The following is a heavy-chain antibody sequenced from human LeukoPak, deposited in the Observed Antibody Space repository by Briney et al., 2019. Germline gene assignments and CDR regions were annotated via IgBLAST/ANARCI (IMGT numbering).Heavy chain of an antibody. CDR3: ARDRLHYYDSSGYSLLY. Sequence: EASVKVSCKASGYTFTSYGISWVRQAPGQVLEWMGWISAYNGNTNYAQKLQGRVTMTTDTSTSTAYMELRSLRSDDTAVYYCARDRLHYYDSSGYSLLYWGQGTLVTVSS. D-gene: IGHD3-22*01. V-gene: IGHV1-18*01. J-gene: IGHJ4*02. CDR1: GYTFTSYG. CDR2: ISAYNGNT.